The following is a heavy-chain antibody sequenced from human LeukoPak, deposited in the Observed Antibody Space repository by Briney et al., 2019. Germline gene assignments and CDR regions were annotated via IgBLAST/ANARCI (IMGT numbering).Heavy chain of an antibody. Sequence: ASVKVSCKASGYTFTSYGVTWVRQAPGQGLEWMGWISPYNGNTNYAQKLQGRVTMTTDTSTSTAYMELRSLRSDDTAVYYCARDPYGSYWFDPWGQGTLVTVSS. CDR1: GYTFTSYG. D-gene: IGHD3-10*01. V-gene: IGHV1-18*01. CDR2: ISPYNGNT. CDR3: ARDPYGSYWFDP. J-gene: IGHJ5*02.